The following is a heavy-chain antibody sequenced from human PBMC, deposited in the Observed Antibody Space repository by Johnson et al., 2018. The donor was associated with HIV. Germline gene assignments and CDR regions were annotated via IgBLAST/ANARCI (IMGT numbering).Heavy chain of an antibody. V-gene: IGHV3-30*02. CDR1: GVTFSSYG. J-gene: IGHJ3*02. Sequence: QVQLVESGGGVVQPGGSLRISCAASGVTFSSYGMHWVRQAPGKGLEGVAFIRYDGSNKYYADSVKGRFTISRDNSKNTLYLQMKSLRAEDTAVYYCAKESKWESRTPHAFDIWGQGTMVTVSS. D-gene: IGHD1-26*01. CDR2: IRYDGSNK. CDR3: AKESKWESRTPHAFDI.